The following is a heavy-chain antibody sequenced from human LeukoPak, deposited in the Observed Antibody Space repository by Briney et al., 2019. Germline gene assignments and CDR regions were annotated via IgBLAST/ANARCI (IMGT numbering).Heavy chain of an antibody. CDR3: ARNLDI. Sequence: PGRSLRLSCAASGITFNSYDMHWVRQAPGKGLEWVSCISSSGDIIYYADSVKGRFTISRDHAKNSLYLQMNSLRAEDTAVYYCARNLDIWGQGTLVTVSS. CDR2: ISSSGDII. V-gene: IGHV3-48*03. D-gene: IGHD1-1*01. CDR1: GITFNSYD. J-gene: IGHJ4*02.